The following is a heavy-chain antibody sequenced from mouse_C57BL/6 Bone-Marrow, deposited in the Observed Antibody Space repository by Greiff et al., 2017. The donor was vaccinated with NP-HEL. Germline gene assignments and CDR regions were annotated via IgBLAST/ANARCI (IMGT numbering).Heavy chain of an antibody. V-gene: IGHV1-81*01. CDR2: IYPRSGNT. Sequence: QVHVKQSGAELARPGASVKLSCKASGYTFTSYGISWVKQRTGQGLEWIGEIYPRSGNTYYNEKFKGKATLTADKSSSTAYMELRSLTSEDSAVYFCARDYYGSEDYWGQGTTLTVSS. CDR1: GYTFTSYG. D-gene: IGHD1-1*01. J-gene: IGHJ2*01. CDR3: ARDYYGSEDY.